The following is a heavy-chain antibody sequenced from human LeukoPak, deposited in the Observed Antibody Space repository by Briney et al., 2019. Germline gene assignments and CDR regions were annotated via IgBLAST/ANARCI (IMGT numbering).Heavy chain of an antibody. CDR3: AREDVNIAVAASGPFYT. J-gene: IGHJ3*02. D-gene: IGHD6-19*01. CDR2: SISDGSRI. Sequence: PGGSLRLSCAASGFTFSSYWKHWVRQAPGKGLVLVSRSISDGSRIGYADSVKCRFTISRDNAKNKLYLQMNSLRAEDTAVYYCAREDVNIAVAASGPFYTWGQGTMVTVSS. V-gene: IGHV3-74*01. CDR1: GFTFSSYW.